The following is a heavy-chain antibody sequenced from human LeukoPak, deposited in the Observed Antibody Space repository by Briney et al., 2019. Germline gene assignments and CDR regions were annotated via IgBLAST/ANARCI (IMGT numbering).Heavy chain of an antibody. CDR2: INPTGGST. D-gene: IGHD5/OR15-5a*01. CDR1: GYTFTSYY. J-gene: IGHJ4*02. V-gene: IGHV1-46*01. CDR3: ARVARSAAHVVSTSRRYHFDY. Sequence: ASVKVPCKASGYTFTSYYMHWVRQAPGQGLEWMGIINPTGGSTSYAQKFQGRVSMTRDTSTSTVYMELSSLRSEDTAVYYCARVARSAAHVVSTSRRYHFDYWGQGTLVTVSS.